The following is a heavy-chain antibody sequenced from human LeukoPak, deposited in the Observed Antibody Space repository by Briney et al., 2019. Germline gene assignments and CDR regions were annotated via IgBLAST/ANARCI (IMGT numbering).Heavy chain of an antibody. J-gene: IGHJ5*02. CDR2: INHSGST. Sequence: SETLSLTCAVYGGSFSGYYWSWIRQPPGKGLEWIGEINHSGSTNYNPSLKSRVTISVDTSKNQFSLKLSSVTAADTAVYYCARGQYCSSTSCYWADWFDPWGQGTLVTVSS. CDR3: ARGQYCSSTSCYWADWFDP. D-gene: IGHD2-2*01. CDR1: GGSFSGYY. V-gene: IGHV4-34*01.